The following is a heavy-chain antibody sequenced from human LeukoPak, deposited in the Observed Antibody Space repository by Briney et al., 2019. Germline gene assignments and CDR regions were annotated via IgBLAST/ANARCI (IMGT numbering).Heavy chain of an antibody. CDR3: ARLGYSDYGYELTYYFDF. Sequence: GASVKVSCKASGGTFSSYAISWVRQAPGQGLEWMGGIIPIFGTANYAQKFQGRVTITADKSTSTAYMELSSLRSEDTAVYYCARLGYSDYGYELTYYFDFWGQGTLVTVSS. CDR1: GGTFSSYA. CDR2: IIPIFGTA. D-gene: IGHD5-12*01. V-gene: IGHV1-69*06. J-gene: IGHJ4*02.